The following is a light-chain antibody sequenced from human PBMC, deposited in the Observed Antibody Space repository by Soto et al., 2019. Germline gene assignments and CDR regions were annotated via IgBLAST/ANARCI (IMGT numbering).Light chain of an antibody. CDR3: QVWDSSSDHVV. V-gene: IGLV3-21*04. CDR1: NIGSKS. Sequence: SYELTQPPSVSVAPGKTARITCGGNNIGSKSVHWYQQKPGQAPVLGIYYDSDRPSGIPERFSGSNSGNTATLTISRVEGGDEADYYGQVWDSSSDHVVFGGGTKLTVL. J-gene: IGLJ2*01. CDR2: YDS.